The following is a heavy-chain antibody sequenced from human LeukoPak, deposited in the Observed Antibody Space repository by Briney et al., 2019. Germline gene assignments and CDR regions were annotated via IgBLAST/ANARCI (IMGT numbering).Heavy chain of an antibody. CDR2: MSSSGGTT. V-gene: IGHV3-48*03. J-gene: IGHJ3*02. CDR1: GFTFSTYE. CDR3: VRDPLGSGHDTLDI. Sequence: PGGSLRLSCAASGFTFSTYEMHWVRQAPGKGLQWVSFMSSSGGTTYYADSVRGRFAISRDDAKNSLYLQMNSLRAEDTAVYYCVRDPLGSGHDTLDIWGQGTMVTVSS. D-gene: IGHD2-15*01.